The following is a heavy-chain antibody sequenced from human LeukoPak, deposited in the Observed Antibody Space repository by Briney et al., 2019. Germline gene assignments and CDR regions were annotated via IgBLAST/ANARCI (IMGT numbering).Heavy chain of an antibody. D-gene: IGHD3-3*01. CDR2: ISAYNGNT. CDR3: ARDRPNYDFWSGYHLSLDY. V-gene: IGHV1-18*04. Sequence: GASVKVSCKASGYTFTGYYMHWVRQTPGQGLEWMGWISAYNGNTNYAQKLQGRVTMTTDTSTSTAYMELRSLRSDDTAVYYCARDRPNYDFWSGYHLSLDYWGQGTLVTVSS. CDR1: GYTFTGYY. J-gene: IGHJ4*02.